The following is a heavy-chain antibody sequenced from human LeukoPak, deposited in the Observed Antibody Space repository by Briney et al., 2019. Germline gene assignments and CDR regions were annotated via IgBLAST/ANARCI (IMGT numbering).Heavy chain of an antibody. J-gene: IGHJ4*02. Sequence: ASVKVSCKSSGYTFTGYYMHWVRQAPGQGLEWMGWINPKSGGTNYAQKFQGRVTMTRDTSINTAYMDLSRLTSDDTAVYYCARDRVSHVRGILRGVFDYWGQGPLITVSS. CDR1: GYTFTGYY. D-gene: IGHD3-10*01. CDR2: INPKSGGT. CDR3: ARDRVSHVRGILRGVFDY. V-gene: IGHV1-2*02.